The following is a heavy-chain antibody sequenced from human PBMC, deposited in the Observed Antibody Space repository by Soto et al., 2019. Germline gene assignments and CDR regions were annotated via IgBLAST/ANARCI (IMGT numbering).Heavy chain of an antibody. Sequence: GGSLRLSCAASGFTFSSYAMSWVRQAPGKGLEWVSAISGSGGSTYYADSVKGRFTISRDNSKNTLYLQMNSLRAEDTAVYYCEKKWDRWLARNYFDYWGQGTLVTVSS. CDR3: EKKWDRWLARNYFDY. CDR1: GFTFSSYA. V-gene: IGHV3-23*01. CDR2: ISGSGGST. D-gene: IGHD6-19*01. J-gene: IGHJ4*02.